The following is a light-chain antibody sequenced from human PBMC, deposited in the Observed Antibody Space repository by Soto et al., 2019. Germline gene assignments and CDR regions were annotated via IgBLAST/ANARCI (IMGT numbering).Light chain of an antibody. J-gene: IGKJ1*01. CDR3: QQYNSYWT. V-gene: IGKV1-5*03. CDR1: QSISSW. Sequence: DIQMTQSPSTLSASVGDRVTITCRASQSISSWLAWYQQKPGKAPNLLIYKASSLESGVPSRFSGSGSGTEFTLTISSLQPDDFATYYCQQYNSYWTFGQGTKV. CDR2: KAS.